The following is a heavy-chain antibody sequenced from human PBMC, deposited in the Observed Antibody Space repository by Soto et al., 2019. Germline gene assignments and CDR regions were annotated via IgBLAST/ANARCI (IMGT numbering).Heavy chain of an antibody. CDR2: TYYRSKWYN. J-gene: IGHJ6*02. CDR3: ARAVPMVRGVDYYYYGMDV. V-gene: IGHV6-1*01. CDR1: GDSVSSNSAA. Sequence: SQTLSLTCAISGDSVSSNSAAWNWIRQSPSRGLEWLGRTYYRSKWYNDYAVSVKSRITINPDTSKNQFSLQLNSVTPEDTAVYYCARAVPMVRGVDYYYYGMDVWGQGTTVTVS. D-gene: IGHD3-10*01.